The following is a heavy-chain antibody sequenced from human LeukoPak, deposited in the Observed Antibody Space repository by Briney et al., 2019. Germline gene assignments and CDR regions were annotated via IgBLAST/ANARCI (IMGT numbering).Heavy chain of an antibody. Sequence: SETLSLTCTVSGVSASDYYWSWIRQPPGKGLEWIGYVSNRGTTNDHPSLKSRVTISVDKSKNRFSLKLRSVTAADTAVYYCASLCYYDSSGYRYSFDYWGQGAPVTVSS. V-gene: IGHV4-59*08. CDR3: ASLCYYDSSGYRYSFDY. CDR1: GVSASDYY. CDR2: VSNRGTT. J-gene: IGHJ4*02. D-gene: IGHD3-22*01.